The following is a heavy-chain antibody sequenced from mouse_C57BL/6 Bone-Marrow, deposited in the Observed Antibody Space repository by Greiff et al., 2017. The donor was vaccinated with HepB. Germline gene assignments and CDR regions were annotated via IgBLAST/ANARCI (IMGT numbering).Heavy chain of an antibody. V-gene: IGHV14-3*01. Sequence: VQLKESVAELVRPGASVKLSCTASGFNIKNTYMHWVKQRPEQGLEWIGRIDPANGNTKYAPKFQGKATITADTSSSTAYMQLSSLTSEDSAVYYCASYYYGSSYLNWYFDVWGTGTTVTVSS. J-gene: IGHJ1*03. CDR1: GFNIKNTY. CDR2: IDPANGNT. CDR3: ASYYYGSSYLNWYFDV. D-gene: IGHD1-1*01.